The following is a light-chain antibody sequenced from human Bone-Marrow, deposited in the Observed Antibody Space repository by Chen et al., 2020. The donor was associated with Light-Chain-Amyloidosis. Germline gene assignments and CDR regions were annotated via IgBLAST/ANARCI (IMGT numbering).Light chain of an antibody. CDR3: SSYTITNTLV. CDR1: RSDVGGDNT. V-gene: IGLV2-14*01. J-gene: IGLJ1*01. CDR2: EVT. Sequence: QLALTQPAPGFGSPGQSTPISSPGTRSDVGGDNTVSWYQQHPDKAPKLMIYEVTNRPSWVPDRFSGSKSDNTASLTISGLPTEDEADYFCSSYTITNTLVFGSGTRVTVL.